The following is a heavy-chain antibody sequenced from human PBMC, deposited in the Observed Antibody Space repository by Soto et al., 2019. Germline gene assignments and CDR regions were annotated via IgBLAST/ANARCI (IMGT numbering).Heavy chain of an antibody. CDR3: VREGSSGFGMDV. V-gene: IGHV4-4*07. J-gene: IGHJ6*02. Sequence: QVQLQQSGPGLVKPSETLSLTCTVSGGSIRSYYWSWIRQPAGKALEWIGRIYTSGTTNYNPSLKSRVTILLDTSKNQFSLDLSSVTDADTAVYYCVREGSSGFGMDVWGQGTTVTVSS. CDR2: IYTSGTT. D-gene: IGHD6-25*01. CDR1: GGSIRSYY.